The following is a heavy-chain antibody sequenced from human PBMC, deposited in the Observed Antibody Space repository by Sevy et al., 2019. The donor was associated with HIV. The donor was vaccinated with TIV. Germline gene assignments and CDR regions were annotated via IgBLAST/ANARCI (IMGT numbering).Heavy chain of an antibody. CDR1: GYNFDDFG. CDR2: VTWSGSTA. Sequence: GGSLRLSCEASGYNFDDFGMNWVRQGPGKGLEWVSGVTWSGSTAGYADSVKGRFTISRDNAKKALYLQLNSLRAEDTALYYCVRGKRSDYTYDAFDLWGQGTLVTVSS. V-gene: IGHV3-20*04. CDR3: VRGKRSDYTYDAFDL. D-gene: IGHD4-17*01. J-gene: IGHJ3*01.